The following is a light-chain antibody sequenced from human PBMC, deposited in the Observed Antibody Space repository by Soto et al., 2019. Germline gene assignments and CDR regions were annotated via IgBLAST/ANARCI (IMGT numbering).Light chain of an antibody. V-gene: IGLV2-14*01. Sequence: QSVLTQPASVSGSPGQSITISCTGTSSDVGAYNYVSWYQQHPGKAPKLLIYEVTNRPSGVSNRFSGSKSGNTASLTVSGLQPEDEADYYCSSYAGSNNLLFGGGTKLTVL. CDR3: SSYAGSNNLL. CDR1: SSDVGAYNY. J-gene: IGLJ2*01. CDR2: EVT.